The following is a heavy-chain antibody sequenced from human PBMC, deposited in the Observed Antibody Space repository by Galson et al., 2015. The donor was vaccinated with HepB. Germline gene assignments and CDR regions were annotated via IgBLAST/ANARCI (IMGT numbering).Heavy chain of an antibody. CDR2: THYRSKWYN. CDR1: GDSVSSNSAA. D-gene: IGHD4-23*01. Sequence: CAISGDSVSSNSAAWNWIRQSPSRGLEWLGRTHYRSKWYNDYAVSVKSRITINPDTSKNQFSLQLNSVTPEDTAVYYCARDLEDYGGNSFDYWGQGTLVTVSS. V-gene: IGHV6-1*01. CDR3: ARDLEDYGGNSFDY. J-gene: IGHJ4*02.